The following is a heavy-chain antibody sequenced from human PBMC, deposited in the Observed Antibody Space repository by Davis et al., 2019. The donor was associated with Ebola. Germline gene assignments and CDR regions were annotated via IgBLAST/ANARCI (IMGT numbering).Heavy chain of an antibody. CDR3: ARRGYYYDSSGYYGGAFDI. Sequence: MPSETLSLTCTVSGGSISSGDYYWSWIRQPPGKGLEWIGYIYYSGSTNYNPSLKSRVTISVDTSKNQFSLKLSSVTAADTAVYYCARRGYYYDSSGYYGGAFDIWGQGTMVTVSS. CDR1: GGSISSGDYY. D-gene: IGHD3-22*01. J-gene: IGHJ3*02. V-gene: IGHV4-61*08. CDR2: IYYSGST.